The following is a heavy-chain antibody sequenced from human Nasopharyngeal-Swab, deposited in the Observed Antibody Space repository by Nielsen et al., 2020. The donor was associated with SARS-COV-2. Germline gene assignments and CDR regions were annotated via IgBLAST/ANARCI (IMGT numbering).Heavy chain of an antibody. CDR3: ARQPSMVHYYYYGMDV. CDR2: IYYRGST. Sequence: WIRQPPGKGLEWIGNIYYRGSTYYSPSLKSRLTISVDTSKNQFSLKLSSVTAADTAVYYCARQPSMVHYYYYGMDVWGQGTTVTVSS. D-gene: IGHD4/OR15-4a*01. V-gene: IGHV4-39*01. J-gene: IGHJ6*02.